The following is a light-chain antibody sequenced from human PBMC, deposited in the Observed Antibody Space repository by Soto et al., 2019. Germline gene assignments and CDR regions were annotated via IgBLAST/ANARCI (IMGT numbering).Light chain of an antibody. Sequence: DIQMTQSPSSLSASVGDSVTITCRASHSISKYLNWYQHKPGKAPKLLIYAASSVQSGVPSRFSGSGSGTDFTLSIRVLQPEDFATYYCQQTYNSPYTFGPGTKLEIK. CDR2: AAS. CDR1: HSISKY. J-gene: IGKJ2*01. V-gene: IGKV1-39*01. CDR3: QQTYNSPYT.